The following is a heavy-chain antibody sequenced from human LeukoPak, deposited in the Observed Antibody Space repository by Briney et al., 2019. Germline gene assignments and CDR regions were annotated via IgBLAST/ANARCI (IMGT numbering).Heavy chain of an antibody. CDR1: GFTFSDYY. V-gene: IGHV3-11*04. CDR3: AREYYYDSSGYYGY. J-gene: IGHJ4*02. CDR2: ISSSGSTI. Sequence: PGGSLRLSCAASGFTFSDYYMSWLRQAPGKGLEWVSYISSSGSTIYYADSVKGRFTISRDNAKNSLYLQMNSLRAEDTAVYYCAREYYYDSSGYYGYWGQGTLVTVSS. D-gene: IGHD3-22*01.